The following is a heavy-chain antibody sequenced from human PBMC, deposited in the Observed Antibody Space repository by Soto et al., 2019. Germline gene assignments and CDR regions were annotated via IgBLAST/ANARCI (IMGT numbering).Heavy chain of an antibody. CDR2: INPSGGST. J-gene: IGHJ5*02. CDR1: GYTFTNYY. V-gene: IGHV1-46*01. D-gene: IGHD1-26*01. Sequence: GASVKVSCKASGYTFTNYYMHWVRQAPGQGLEWMGIINPSGGSTTYAQKFQGRVSMTRDTSTTTVYMELSSVRSEDTAVYYCARGGGDSAPFNPWGQGTLVTVSS. CDR3: ARGGGDSAPFNP.